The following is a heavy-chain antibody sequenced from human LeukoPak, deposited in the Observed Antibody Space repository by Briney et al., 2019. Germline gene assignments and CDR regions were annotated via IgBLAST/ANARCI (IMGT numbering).Heavy chain of an antibody. V-gene: IGHV4-30-4*07. Sequence: SGTLSLTCSVSGGSISGGGDTWNWIRQPPGKSLEWLGHIYYSGFTSYNPSLQSRLLISVDTSKNPFSLRLTSVTAVDTAVYYCAITGGSGLGGAFDIWGQGTMVTVSS. CDR3: AITGGSGLGGAFDI. CDR1: GGSISGGGDT. CDR2: IYYSGFT. J-gene: IGHJ3*02. D-gene: IGHD6-19*01.